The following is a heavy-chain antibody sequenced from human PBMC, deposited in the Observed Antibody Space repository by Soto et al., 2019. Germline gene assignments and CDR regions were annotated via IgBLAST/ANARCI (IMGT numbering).Heavy chain of an antibody. Sequence: QLQLQESGPGLVKPSETLSLTYTVSGGSISSSSYYWGWIRQPPGKGLEWIGSIYYSGSTYYNPSLKSRVTISVDTSKNQFSLKLSSVTAADTAVYYCARRTTFYFDYWGQGTLVTVSS. CDR2: IYYSGST. CDR3: ARRTTFYFDY. J-gene: IGHJ4*02. V-gene: IGHV4-39*01. CDR1: GGSISSSSYY. D-gene: IGHD1-7*01.